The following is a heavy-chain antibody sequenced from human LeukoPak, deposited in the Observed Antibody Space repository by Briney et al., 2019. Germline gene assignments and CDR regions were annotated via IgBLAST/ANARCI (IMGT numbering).Heavy chain of an antibody. Sequence: GGSLRLSCAASGFTFSSYGMHWVRQAPGKGLEWVAVISYDGSNKYYADSVKGRFTISRDNSKNTLYLQMNSLRAVDTAVYYCAKDFQGAFDIWGQGTMVTVSS. CDR3: AKDFQGAFDI. V-gene: IGHV3-30*18. CDR2: ISYDGSNK. J-gene: IGHJ3*02. CDR1: GFTFSSYG.